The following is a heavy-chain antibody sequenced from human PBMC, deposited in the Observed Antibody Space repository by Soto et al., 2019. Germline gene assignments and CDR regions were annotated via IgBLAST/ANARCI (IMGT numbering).Heavy chain of an antibody. V-gene: IGHV3-30*18. CDR3: AKDGYYYDSSGYLYY. CDR2: ISYDGSNK. Sequence: PGGSLRLSCAASGFTFSSYGMHWVRQAPGKGLEWVAVISYDGSNKYYADSVKGRFTISRDNSKNTLYLQMNSLRAEDTAVYYCAKDGYYYDSSGYLYYWGQGTLVTVSS. J-gene: IGHJ4*02. D-gene: IGHD3-22*01. CDR1: GFTFSSYG.